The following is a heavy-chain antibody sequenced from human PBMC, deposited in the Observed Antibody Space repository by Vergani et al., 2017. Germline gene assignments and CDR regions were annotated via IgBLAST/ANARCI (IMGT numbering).Heavy chain of an antibody. V-gene: IGHV1-46*03. Sequence: QVQLVQSGAEVRKPGASVKVSCKASGYTFTNYYMHWVRQAPGQGLEWMGMINPSAGSTTYAQKFLGRVTMTRDTSTSTVYMELSSLRSEDAAVYYCARADYYGSGSPHIDYWGQGTLVTVSS. CDR3: ARADYYGSGSPHIDY. D-gene: IGHD3-10*01. CDR2: INPSAGST. CDR1: GYTFTNYY. J-gene: IGHJ4*02.